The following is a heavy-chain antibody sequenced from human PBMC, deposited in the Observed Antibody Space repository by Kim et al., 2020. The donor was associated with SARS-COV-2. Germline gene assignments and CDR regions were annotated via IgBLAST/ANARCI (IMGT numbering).Heavy chain of an antibody. J-gene: IGHJ4*02. CDR1: GFTFGDYA. Sequence: GGSLRLSCTASGFTFGDYAMSWVRQAPGKGLEWVGFIRSKAYGGTTEYAASVKGRFTISRDDSKSIAYLQMNSLKTEDTAVYYCTRAWKRWLQFGEPRLLAYWGQGTLVTVSS. CDR2: IRSKAYGGTT. D-gene: IGHD5-12*01. CDR3: TRAWKRWLQFGEPRLLAY. V-gene: IGHV3-49*04.